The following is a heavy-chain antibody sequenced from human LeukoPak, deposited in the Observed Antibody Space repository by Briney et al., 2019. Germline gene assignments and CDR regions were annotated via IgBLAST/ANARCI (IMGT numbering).Heavy chain of an antibody. Sequence: GGSLRLSCAASGFTFSSYWMTWVRQPPGKGLESVANIKQDGSEKYYLDSVKGRFTISRDNSKNSLYLQMNSLRAEDTAVYYCARGERNGIGRRYYFDYWGQGTLVTVSS. CDR3: ARGERNGIGRRYYFDY. D-gene: IGHD1-26*01. CDR1: GFTFSSYW. CDR2: IKQDGSEK. J-gene: IGHJ4*02. V-gene: IGHV3-7*01.